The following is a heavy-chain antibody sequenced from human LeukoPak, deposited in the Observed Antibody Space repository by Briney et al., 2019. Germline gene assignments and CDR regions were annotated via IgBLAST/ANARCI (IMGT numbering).Heavy chain of an antibody. J-gene: IGHJ4*02. Sequence: ASVQVSCKTSGYTFTSYHMHWVRQAPGQGLEWVAIIKSTGDTTVYAQKFQGRVTVTRDTSTSTVYMDLSSLSSEDTAVYYCVREDAHAYYFDFWGPGTLVTVSS. V-gene: IGHV1-46*01. CDR3: VREDAHAYYFDF. CDR2: IKSTGDTT. CDR1: GYTFTSYH. D-gene: IGHD2-2*01.